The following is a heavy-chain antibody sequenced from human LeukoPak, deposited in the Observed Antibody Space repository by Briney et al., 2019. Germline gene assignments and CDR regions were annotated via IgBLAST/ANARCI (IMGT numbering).Heavy chain of an antibody. CDR2: IRYDGSIT. CDR3: AKDGTSYYYIYY. D-gene: IGHD2/OR15-2a*01. CDR1: GFTFNNYG. J-gene: IGHJ4*02. V-gene: IGHV3-30*02. Sequence: GGSLRLSCAASGFTFNNYGMHWVRQAPGKGLEWLAFIRYDGSITYYADSVKGRFTVSRDDSKNTLYLQMNSLRGDDTAVYYCAKDGTSYYYIYYWGQGTLVTVSS.